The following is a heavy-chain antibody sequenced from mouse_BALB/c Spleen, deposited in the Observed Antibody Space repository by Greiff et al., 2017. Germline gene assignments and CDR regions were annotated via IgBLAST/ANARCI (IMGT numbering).Heavy chain of an antibody. CDR2: IDPETGGT. CDR1: GYTFTDYE. CDR3: TRERDLAMDY. Sequence: QVQLQQSGAELVRPGASVTLSCKASGYTFTDYEMHWVKQTPVHGLEWIGAIDPETGGTAYNQKFKGKATLTADKSSSTAYMELRSLTSEDSAVYYCTRERDLAMDYWGQGTSVTVSS. J-gene: IGHJ4*01. V-gene: IGHV1-15*01.